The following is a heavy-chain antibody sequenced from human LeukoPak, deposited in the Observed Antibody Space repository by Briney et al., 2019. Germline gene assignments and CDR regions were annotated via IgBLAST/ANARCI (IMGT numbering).Heavy chain of an antibody. V-gene: IGHV4-39*01. J-gene: IGHJ2*01. Sequence: SETLSLTCTVSGDSISSSSSYWTWIRQPPGKGLEWIGSIYYTGSTYYNPSLKSRVTIFADTSKSQFSLELTSVTATDTAIYYCVRPIRGSGYSSGHWYFDLWGRGTLVTVSS. CDR3: VRPIRGSGYSSGHWYFDL. D-gene: IGHD6-19*01. CDR1: GDSISSSSSY. CDR2: IYYTGST.